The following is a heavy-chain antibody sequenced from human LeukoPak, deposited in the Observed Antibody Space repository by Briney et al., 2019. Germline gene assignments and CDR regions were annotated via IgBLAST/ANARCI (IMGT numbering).Heavy chain of an antibody. Sequence: ASVKVSCKASGYTFTGYYMHWVRQAPGQGLEWMGWINPNSGGTNYVQKFQGRVTMTRDTPISTAYMELSRLRSDDTAVYYCARTGYSSSWYPWDYYYYYMDVWGKGTTVTVSS. J-gene: IGHJ6*03. CDR1: GYTFTGYY. CDR3: ARTGYSSSWYPWDYYYYYMDV. CDR2: INPNSGGT. D-gene: IGHD6-13*01. V-gene: IGHV1-2*02.